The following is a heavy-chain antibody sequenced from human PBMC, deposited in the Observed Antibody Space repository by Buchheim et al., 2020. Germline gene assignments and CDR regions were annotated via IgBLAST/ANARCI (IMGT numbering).Heavy chain of an antibody. CDR1: GGTFSSYT. CDR2: IIPILGIA. J-gene: IGHJ6*03. CDR3: AKGGTVSGYYYYYYMDV. D-gene: IGHD3-10*01. V-gene: IGHV1-69*02. Sequence: QVQLVQSGAEVKKPGSSVKVSCKASGGTFSSYTISWVRQAPGQGLEWMGRIIPILGIANYAQKFQGRVTITADKSTSTAYMELSSLRSEDTAVYYCAKGGTVSGYYYYYYMDVWGKGTT.